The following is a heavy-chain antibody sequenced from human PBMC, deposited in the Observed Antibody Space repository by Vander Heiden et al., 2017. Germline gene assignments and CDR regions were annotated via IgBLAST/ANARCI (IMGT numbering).Heavy chain of an antibody. J-gene: IGHJ3*01. D-gene: IGHD6-19*01. CDR3: ARDFNFFRRAWYDAFDV. Sequence: EVQLVESGGGLVQPGGSLRLSCAASGFTLSDYWMTWVRQAPGKGLEWVANIKEDGSEKYYVDSVKGRFTISRDHAANSLFLQMNSLRAEDTAVYYWARDFNFFRRAWYDAFDVWGQGTMVTVSS. CDR2: IKEDGSEK. V-gene: IGHV3-7*01. CDR1: GFTLSDYW.